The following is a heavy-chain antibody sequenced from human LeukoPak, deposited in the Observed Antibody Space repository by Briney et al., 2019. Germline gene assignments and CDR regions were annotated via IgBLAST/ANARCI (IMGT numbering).Heavy chain of an antibody. V-gene: IGHV3-7*01. CDR1: GFTFSNYW. CDR3: ASGRQLGY. Sequence: GGSLRLSCAASGFTFSNYWMSWVRQAPGKGLEWVANIKEDGSEKYYVDSVKGRFAISRDNARNSLYLQMNSLRAEDTAVYYCASGRQLGYWGQGTLVTVSS. D-gene: IGHD6-13*01. J-gene: IGHJ4*02. CDR2: IKEDGSEK.